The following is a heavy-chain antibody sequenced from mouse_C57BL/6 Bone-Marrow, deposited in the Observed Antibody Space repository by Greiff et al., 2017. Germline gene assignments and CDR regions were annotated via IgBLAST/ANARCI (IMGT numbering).Heavy chain of an antibody. CDR3: TSYYGSSPFDD. V-gene: IGHV14-4*01. D-gene: IGHD1-1*01. Sequence: VQLQQSGAELVRPGASVKLSCTASGFNIKDDYMHWVKPRPEQGLEWIGWIDPENGDTEYASKFQGKATITADTTSNTSYLQLSSLTSEDTAVYYCTSYYGSSPFDDWGQGTALTVSS. CDR2: IDPENGDT. J-gene: IGHJ2*01. CDR1: GFNIKDDY.